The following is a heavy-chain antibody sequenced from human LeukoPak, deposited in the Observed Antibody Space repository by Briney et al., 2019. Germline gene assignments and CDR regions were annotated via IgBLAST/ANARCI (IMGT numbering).Heavy chain of an antibody. CDR1: GGSISSRSHS. CDR3: ATLTGGDDAFDI. J-gene: IGHJ3*02. Sequence: SETLSLTCTVSGGSISSRSHSWGWIRQPPGKGLEWIGYIFYTGSTNYNPSLKSRVTISVLTSKNRFSLKLSSVTAADTAVYYCATLTGGDDAFDIWGQGTMVTVSS. V-gene: IGHV4-61*05. D-gene: IGHD4-23*01. CDR2: IFYTGST.